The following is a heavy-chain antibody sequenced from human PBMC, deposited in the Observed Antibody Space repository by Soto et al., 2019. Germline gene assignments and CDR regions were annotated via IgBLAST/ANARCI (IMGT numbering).Heavy chain of an antibody. D-gene: IGHD3-3*01. CDR3: ASRPRAIFGVVIDFDY. V-gene: IGHV1-69*02. CDR2: IIPILGIA. Sequence: QVQLVQSGAEVKKPGSSVKVSCKASGGTFSSYTISWVRQAPGQGLEWMGRIIPILGIANYAQKLQGRVTITADKSTSTAYMELSSLRSEDTAVYYCASRPRAIFGVVIDFDYWGQGTLVTVSS. J-gene: IGHJ4*02. CDR1: GGTFSSYT.